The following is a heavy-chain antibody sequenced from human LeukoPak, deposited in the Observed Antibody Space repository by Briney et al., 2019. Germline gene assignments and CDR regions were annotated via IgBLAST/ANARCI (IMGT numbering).Heavy chain of an antibody. J-gene: IGHJ6*04. CDR1: GFTFSSYA. CDR2: ISGSGGST. V-gene: IGHV3-23*01. Sequence: GGSLRLSCAASGFTFSSYAMSWVRQAPGKGLEWVSAISGSGGSTYYADSVKGRFTISRDNSKNTLYLQMNSLRAEDTAVYYCAKGMIPAAMWMYYYYGMDVWGKGTTVTVSS. CDR3: AKGMIPAAMWMYYYYGMDV. D-gene: IGHD2-2*01.